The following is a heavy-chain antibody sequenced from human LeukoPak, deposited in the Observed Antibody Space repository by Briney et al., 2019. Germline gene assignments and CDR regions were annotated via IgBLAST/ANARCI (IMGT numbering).Heavy chain of an antibody. CDR2: IYSGGTT. Sequence: GGSLRLSCAASGFTVSSNYMNWVRQAPGKGLEWVSIIYSGGTTYYADSVKGRSTISRDNSKNTLFLQMNSLRAEDTAVYYCARGHWFAHLDYWGQGTLVTVSS. V-gene: IGHV3-53*01. CDR3: ARGHWFAHLDY. CDR1: GFTVSSNY. J-gene: IGHJ4*02. D-gene: IGHD3-9*01.